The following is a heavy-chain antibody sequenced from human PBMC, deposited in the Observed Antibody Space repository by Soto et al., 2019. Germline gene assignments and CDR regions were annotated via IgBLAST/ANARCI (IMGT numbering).Heavy chain of an antibody. J-gene: IGHJ6*02. CDR3: ASPPAGVVVLAAHYDYYYPMDV. Sequence: QVQLVQSGAEVKKPGSSVKVSCKASGGTFSSYAISWVRQAPGQGLEWMGGIIPIFGTANYAQKFQGRVTITADDSTSTASMEPSSLTSEDTAVYYCASPPAGVVVLAAHYDYYYPMDVWGQGTTVTVSS. D-gene: IGHD2-15*01. CDR2: IIPIFGTA. V-gene: IGHV1-69*12. CDR1: GGTFSSYA.